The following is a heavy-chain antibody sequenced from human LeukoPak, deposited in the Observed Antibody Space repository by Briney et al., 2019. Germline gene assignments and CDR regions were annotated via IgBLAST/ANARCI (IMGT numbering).Heavy chain of an antibody. D-gene: IGHD3-10*01. Sequence: PGGSLRLSCAASGFTFSRFLMRWVRQAPGKGLDWVASINQDGSEEYYVDSVKGRFTISRDNAKNSLYLQMNSLRDEDTAVYYCARDRPNTGFDFDYWGRGTLVTVSS. CDR1: GFTFSRFL. CDR2: INQDGSEE. V-gene: IGHV3-7*01. CDR3: ARDRPNTGFDFDY. J-gene: IGHJ4*02.